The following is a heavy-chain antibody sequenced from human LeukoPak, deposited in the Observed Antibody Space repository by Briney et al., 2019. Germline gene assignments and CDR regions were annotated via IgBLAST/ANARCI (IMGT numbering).Heavy chain of an antibody. CDR1: GGSISSYY. CDR3: ARDRDSGTSSNRYFFDY. CDR2: IFTSGST. D-gene: IGHD1-26*01. Sequence: SETLSLTCTVSGGSISSYYWGWVRQPAGEGLEWIGRIFTSGSTNYNPSLKGRVTMSVDTSKNQFSLKLTSVTAADTAVYYCARDRDSGTSSNRYFFDYWGQGTLVTVSS. J-gene: IGHJ4*02. V-gene: IGHV4-4*07.